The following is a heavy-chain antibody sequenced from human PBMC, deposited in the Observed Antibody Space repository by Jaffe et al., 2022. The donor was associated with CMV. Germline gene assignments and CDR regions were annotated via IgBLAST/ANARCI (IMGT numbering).Heavy chain of an antibody. J-gene: IGHJ3*02. CDR1: GFTFSSYG. CDR2: IWYDGSNK. Sequence: QVQLVESGGGVVQPGRSLRLSCAASGFTFSSYGMHWVRQAPGKGLEWVAVIWYDGSNKYYADSVKGRFTISRDNSKNTLYLQMNSLRAEDTAVYYCARGTGGGYYPHDAFDIWGQGTMVTVSS. CDR3: ARGTGGGYYPHDAFDI. D-gene: IGHD3-22*01. V-gene: IGHV3-33*08.